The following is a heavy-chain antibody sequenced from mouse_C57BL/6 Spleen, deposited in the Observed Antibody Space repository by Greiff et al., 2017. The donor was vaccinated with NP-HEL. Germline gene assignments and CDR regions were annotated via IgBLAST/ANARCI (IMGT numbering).Heavy chain of an antibody. D-gene: IGHD1-1*01. CDR1: GYTFTSYG. V-gene: IGHV1-81*01. J-gene: IGHJ1*03. Sequence: QVQLQQSGAELARPGASVKLSCKASGYTFTSYGISWVKQRTRQGLEWIGEIYPRSGNTYYNEKFKGKATLTADKSSSTAYMELRSLTSEDSAVYFCARSTTVVANWYFDVWGTGTTVTVSS. CDR2: IYPRSGNT. CDR3: ARSTTVVANWYFDV.